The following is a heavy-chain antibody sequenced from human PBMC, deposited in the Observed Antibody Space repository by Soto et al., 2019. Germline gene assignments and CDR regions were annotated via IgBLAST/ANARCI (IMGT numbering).Heavy chain of an antibody. Sequence: PERSLRLSCAACGYTFRSYDMHWVRQVTGKGLEWVSVIGSAGDSNYAPSVKGRFTISRENAKNSLYLQMNSLRAGDTAVYYCARGSKGTYGMGVWGQGTTVTACS. CDR3: ARGSKGTYGMGV. CDR1: GYTFRSYD. J-gene: IGHJ6*02. V-gene: IGHV3-13*01. D-gene: IGHD3-10*01. CDR2: IGSAGDS.